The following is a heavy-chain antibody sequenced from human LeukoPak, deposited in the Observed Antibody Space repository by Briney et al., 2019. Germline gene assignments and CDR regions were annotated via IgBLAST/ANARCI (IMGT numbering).Heavy chain of an antibody. D-gene: IGHD2-15*01. V-gene: IGHV3-20*04. CDR1: GFSFENRG. Sequence: PGGSLRLSCAASGFSFENRGMSWVRQAPGKGLEWVSGINWNGISTTYADSVKGRFTISRDNAKNSLFLLMNSLRAEDTAFYYCARAIEYCSGGSCLLDSWGQGTLVTVSS. CDR2: INWNGIST. J-gene: IGHJ4*02. CDR3: ARAIEYCSGGSCLLDS.